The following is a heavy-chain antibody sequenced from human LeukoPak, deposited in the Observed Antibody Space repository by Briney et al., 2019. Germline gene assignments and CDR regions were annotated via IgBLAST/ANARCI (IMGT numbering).Heavy chain of an antibody. D-gene: IGHD6-13*01. CDR1: GFTLSSYA. V-gene: IGHV3-23*01. CDR3: AKDRLAAAACEFDY. Sequence: GGSLRLSCAASGFTLSSYAMSWVRQAPGKGLEWVSGLTGSGGNTYYADSVKGRFTISRDNSKNTLSLQMNSLRAEDTAVYYCAKDRLAAAACEFDYWGQGTLVTVSS. J-gene: IGHJ4*02. CDR2: LTGSGGNT.